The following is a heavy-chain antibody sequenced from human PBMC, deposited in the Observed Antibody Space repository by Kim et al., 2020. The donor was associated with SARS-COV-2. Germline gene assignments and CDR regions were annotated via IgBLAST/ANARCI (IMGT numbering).Heavy chain of an antibody. CDR3: ARDSYYDSSGYSRLGI. D-gene: IGHD3-22*01. Sequence: SVKVSCKASGGTFSSYAISWVRQAPGQGLEWMGGIIPIFGTANYAQKFQGRVTITADESTSTAYMELSSLRSEDTAVYYCARDSYYDSSGYSRLGIWGQGTMVTVSS. V-gene: IGHV1-69*13. CDR1: GGTFSSYA. J-gene: IGHJ3*02. CDR2: IIPIFGTA.